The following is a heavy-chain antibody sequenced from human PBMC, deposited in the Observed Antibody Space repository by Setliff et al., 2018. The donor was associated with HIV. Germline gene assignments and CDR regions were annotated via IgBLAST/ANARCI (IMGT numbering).Heavy chain of an antibody. J-gene: IGHJ4*02. CDR1: GGSLSGHS. CDR2: IFSSGRS. V-gene: IGHV4-59*11. D-gene: IGHD3-10*01. Sequence: SETLSLTCTVSGGSLSGHSWSWIRQPPGKGLEWIGYIFSSGRSNYNPSLRSRVTISVDTSKNQFSLKLSSVTAADTAVYYCAGGLHYGLGKFGYWGQGTLVTVSS. CDR3: AGGLHYGLGKFGY.